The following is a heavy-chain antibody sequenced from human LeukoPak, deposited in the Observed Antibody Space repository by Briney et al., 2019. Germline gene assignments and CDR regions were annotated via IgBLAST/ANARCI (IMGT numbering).Heavy chain of an antibody. Sequence: SETLSLTCTVFGGSISSSDYYWGWIRQPPGKGLEWIGSIYYSGTTYYNPSLKSRVTISVDTSKNQFSLKLYSATATDTAVYYCAGRRLIPTRTSYYMDVWGKGTTVTVSS. CDR2: IYYSGTT. D-gene: IGHD1-1*01. CDR1: GGSISSSDYY. V-gene: IGHV4-39*01. CDR3: AGRRLIPTRTSYYMDV. J-gene: IGHJ6*03.